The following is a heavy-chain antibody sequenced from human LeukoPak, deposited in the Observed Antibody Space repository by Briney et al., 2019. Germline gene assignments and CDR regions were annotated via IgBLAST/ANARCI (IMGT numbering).Heavy chain of an antibody. CDR1: RYSFTGHY. Sequence: ASVKVSCKAFRYSFTGHYIHWLRQAPGQGLEWMGYIDPSSGDTNCAQKFQARVTMTRDTSVSTAYMDLSRLTSDDTAIYFCTRSQFYCGAGSLGFDPWGQGTLVTVSS. CDR2: IDPSSGDT. CDR3: TRSQFYCGAGSLGFDP. V-gene: IGHV1-2*02. D-gene: IGHD3-10*01. J-gene: IGHJ5*02.